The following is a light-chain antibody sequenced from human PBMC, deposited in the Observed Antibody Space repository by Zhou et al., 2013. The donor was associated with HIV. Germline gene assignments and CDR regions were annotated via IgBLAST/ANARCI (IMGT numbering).Light chain of an antibody. CDR1: QSINIY. Sequence: DIQMTQSPSSLSASIGDRVTLTCRTSQSINIYLNWYQHKPGKAPKLLIYGSSSLQSGVPSRFSGSGSGTEFSLSISSLQPEDYATYYCQQSYTNAFGQGTKVEVK. CDR2: GSS. CDR3: QQSYTNA. V-gene: IGKV1-39*01. J-gene: IGKJ1*01.